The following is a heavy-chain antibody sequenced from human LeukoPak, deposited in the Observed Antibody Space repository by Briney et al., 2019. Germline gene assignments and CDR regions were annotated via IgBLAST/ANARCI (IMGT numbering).Heavy chain of an antibody. V-gene: IGHV4-34*01. CDR2: INHSGST. CDR1: GGSSSGSS. CDR3: ARWVYGGNSPNWFDP. J-gene: IGHJ5*02. Sequence: SETLSLTCAAMGGSSSGSSWSWTGNPPGKGLNWIGEINHSGSTNYNPSLKSRVTISVDTSRNQFSLKLSSVTAADTAVYYCARWVYGGNSPNWFDPWGQGTLVTVSS. D-gene: IGHD4-23*01.